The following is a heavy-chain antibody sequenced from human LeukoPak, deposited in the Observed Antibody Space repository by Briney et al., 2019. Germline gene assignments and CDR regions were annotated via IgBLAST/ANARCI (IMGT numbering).Heavy chain of an antibody. CDR2: INPNSGGT. CDR1: GYTFTGYY. CDR3: ARHLPYYYYYYYMDV. Sequence: ASVKVSCKASGYTFTGYYMHWVRQAPGQGLEWMGWINPNSGGTNYAQKFQGRVTMTRDTSISTAYMELSRLRSDDTAVYYCARHLPYYYYYYYMDVWGKGTTVTVSS. V-gene: IGHV1-2*02. J-gene: IGHJ6*03.